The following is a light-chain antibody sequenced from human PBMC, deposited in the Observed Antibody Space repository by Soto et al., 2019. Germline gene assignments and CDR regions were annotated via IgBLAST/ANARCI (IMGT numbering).Light chain of an antibody. CDR3: QQYKNYPIT. CDR2: AAS. Sequence: DIQMTQSPSSLSASIGDRVTITCRASQDISNYLAWFQQKPGKAPKSLISAASTLQSGVPSKFSGSGSGTDFTLTITSLQPEDFATYYCQQYKNYPITFGQGTRLEIK. CDR1: QDISNY. J-gene: IGKJ5*01. V-gene: IGKV1-16*02.